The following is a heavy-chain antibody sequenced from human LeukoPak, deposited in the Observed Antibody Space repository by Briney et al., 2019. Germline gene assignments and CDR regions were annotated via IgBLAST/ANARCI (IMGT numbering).Heavy chain of an antibody. CDR3: ARLLIASAGAFDP. D-gene: IGHD6-13*01. J-gene: IGHJ5*02. CDR2: INPHSGGT. Sequence: GASVKVSCKSSGYTFTDYYIHWVRQAPGQGLEWMGWINPHSGGTNYAQKFQGRVTMTRDTSISTAYLVVSRLSSDDTAVYYCARLLIASAGAFDPWGQGTLVIVSS. CDR1: GYTFTDYY. V-gene: IGHV1-2*02.